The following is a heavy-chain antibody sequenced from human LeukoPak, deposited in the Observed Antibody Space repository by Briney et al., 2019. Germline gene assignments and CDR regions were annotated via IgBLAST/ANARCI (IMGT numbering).Heavy chain of an antibody. CDR2: IYYSGST. CDR1: GGSISSYY. D-gene: IGHD5-18*01. CDR3: ARVLRGRGYSYGFPTYYYYYMDV. V-gene: IGHV4-59*01. Sequence: SETLSLTCTVSGGSISSYYWSWIRQPPGKGLEWIGYIYYSGSTNYNPSLKSRVTISVDTSKNQFSLKLSSVTAADTAVYHCARVLRGRGYSYGFPTYYYYYMDVWGKGTTVTISS. J-gene: IGHJ6*03.